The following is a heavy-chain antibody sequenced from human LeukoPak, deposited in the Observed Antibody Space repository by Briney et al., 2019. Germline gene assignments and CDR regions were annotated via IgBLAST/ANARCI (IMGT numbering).Heavy chain of an antibody. V-gene: IGHV4-34*01. Sequence: PAETLSLTCTASGFSISGYYWSWIRQPPGKGLEWIGEIKHSGGANYNPSLKRRVTIIVGTYNNHLSLMLSSVTAADTAVYYCARGKLGFTDRAFDIWGQGTMVSVSS. J-gene: IGHJ3*02. D-gene: IGHD3-16*01. CDR1: GFSISGYY. CDR3: ARGKLGFTDRAFDI. CDR2: IKHSGGA.